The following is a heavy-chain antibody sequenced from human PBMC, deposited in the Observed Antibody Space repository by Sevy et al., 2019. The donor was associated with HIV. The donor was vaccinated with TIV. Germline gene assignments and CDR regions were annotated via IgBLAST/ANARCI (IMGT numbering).Heavy chain of an antibody. CDR1: GFTFSNYA. CDR3: VKEVSQYSYSDY. J-gene: IGHJ4*02. V-gene: IGHV3-23*01. D-gene: IGHD5-18*01. CDR2: ISGSADAT. Sequence: GGSLRLSCAASGFTFSNYAMSWVRQTPGKGLEWVSAISGSADATYYTHSVKGRFTISRDNSKNTVYLQMNSLRAEDTAVYYCVKEVSQYSYSDYWGQGTLVTVS.